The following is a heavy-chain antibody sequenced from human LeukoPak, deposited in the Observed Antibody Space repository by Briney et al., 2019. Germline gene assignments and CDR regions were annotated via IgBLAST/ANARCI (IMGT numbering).Heavy chain of an antibody. CDR2: IYSGGST. CDR3: ARDDIAVAGFDY. D-gene: IGHD6-19*01. CDR1: GFTVSSNY. Sequence: GGSLRLSCAASGFTVSSNYMSWVRQAPGMGLEWVSVIYSGGSTYYADSVKGRFTISRDNSKNTLYLQMNSLRAEDTAVYYCARDDIAVAGFDYWGQGTLVTVSS. J-gene: IGHJ4*02. V-gene: IGHV3-53*01.